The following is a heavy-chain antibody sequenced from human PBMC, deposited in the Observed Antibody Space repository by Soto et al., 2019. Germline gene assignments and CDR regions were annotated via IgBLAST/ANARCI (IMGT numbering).Heavy chain of an antibody. CDR1: GYSFRTHG. V-gene: IGHV1-18*01. D-gene: IGHD2-15*01. Sequence: QVQLVQSGAEVKTPGASVKVSCRASGYSFRTHGISWVRQAPGQGLEWMGWISTYDDKTNFPQKFQGRITMTTDTSTSTAYMELRRRRSDDTAVYFCARDLGYCNSSGCFRNWFDPWGQGTLVTVSA. J-gene: IGHJ5*02. CDR3: ARDLGYCNSSGCFRNWFDP. CDR2: ISTYDDKT.